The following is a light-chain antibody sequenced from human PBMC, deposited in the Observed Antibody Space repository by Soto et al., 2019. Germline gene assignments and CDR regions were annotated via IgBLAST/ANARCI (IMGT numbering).Light chain of an antibody. Sequence: QSALTQPASVSGSPGQSITISCTGTSSDIGAYNFVSGYQQHPGKAPKLMLYDVNIRPSGVSNRFSGSKSGNTASLTISGLQAEDEADYYCTSRTTSTTMIFGEGTKLTVL. V-gene: IGLV2-14*03. CDR1: SSDIGAYNF. CDR3: TSRTTSTTMI. J-gene: IGLJ2*01. CDR2: DVN.